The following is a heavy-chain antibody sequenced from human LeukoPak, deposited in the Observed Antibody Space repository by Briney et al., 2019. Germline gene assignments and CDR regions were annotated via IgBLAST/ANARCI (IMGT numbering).Heavy chain of an antibody. V-gene: IGHV1-18*01. CDR2: FSAYNGNT. CDR1: GYTFTSYG. Sequence: ASVKVSCKASGYTFTSYGISWVRQAPGQGLEWMGWFSAYNGNTNYAQKLQGRVTMTTDTSTSTAYMELRSLRSDDTAVYYCARDYYDSSGYYYRTWFDPWGQGTLVTVSS. CDR3: ARDYYDSSGYYYRTWFDP. D-gene: IGHD3-22*01. J-gene: IGHJ5*02.